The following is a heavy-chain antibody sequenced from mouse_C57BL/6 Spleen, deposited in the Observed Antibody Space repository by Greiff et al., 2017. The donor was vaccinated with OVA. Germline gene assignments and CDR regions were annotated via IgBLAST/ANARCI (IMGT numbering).Heavy chain of an antibody. CDR3: AREVVPRDMDY. J-gene: IGHJ4*01. D-gene: IGHD1-1*01. V-gene: IGHV1-18*01. CDR1: GYTFTDYN. CDR2: INPNNGGA. Sequence: EVQLQESGPELVKPGASVKIPCKASGYTFTDYNMDWVKQSHGKSLEWIGDINPNNGGAIYNQKFKGKATLTVDKSSSTDYMELRSLTSEDTAVYYCAREVVPRDMDYWGQGTSVTVSS.